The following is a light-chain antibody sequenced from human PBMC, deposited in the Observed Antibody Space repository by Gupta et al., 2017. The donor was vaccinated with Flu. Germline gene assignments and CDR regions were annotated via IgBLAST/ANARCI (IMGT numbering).Light chain of an antibody. V-gene: IGKV1-39*01. CDR2: AAS. CDR3: QQSYSTPVYT. J-gene: IGKJ2*01. CDR1: QSISIY. Sequence: DSVTISCRASQSISIYLNWYQQKPVKAPQLLIFAASTLQSGVPSRFSGGGSGTEFTLTISSLQPEDFATYYCQQSYSTPVYTFGQGTKLEFK.